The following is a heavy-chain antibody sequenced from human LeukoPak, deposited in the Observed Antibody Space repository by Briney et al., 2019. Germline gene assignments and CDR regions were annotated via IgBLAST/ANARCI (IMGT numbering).Heavy chain of an antibody. Sequence: SETLSLTCAVYGGSFSGYYWSWIRQPPGKGLEWIGYIYYTGSTNYSPSLKSRVTISVDMSKNQFSLKLSSVTAADTAVYYCARAKGNSNYPYYYMDVWGKGTTVTVSS. CDR2: IYYTGST. V-gene: IGHV4-59*01. D-gene: IGHD4-11*01. J-gene: IGHJ6*03. CDR3: ARAKGNSNYPYYYMDV. CDR1: GGSFSGYY.